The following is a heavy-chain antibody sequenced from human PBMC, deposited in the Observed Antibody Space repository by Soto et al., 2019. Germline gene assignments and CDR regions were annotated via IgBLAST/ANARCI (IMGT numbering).Heavy chain of an antibody. Sequence: QVPLVESGGGLVKPGGSLRLSCVVSGFTFSDYYMGWIRQAPGKGLEWVSYISSSGDTIYYEDSVRGRFTISRDNAKNSLYLQMNSLRAEDTAVYYCARELTDYANEGWFDPWGQGTLVTVSS. V-gene: IGHV3-11*01. CDR1: GFTFSDYY. D-gene: IGHD4-17*01. CDR3: ARELTDYANEGWFDP. CDR2: ISSSGDTI. J-gene: IGHJ5*02.